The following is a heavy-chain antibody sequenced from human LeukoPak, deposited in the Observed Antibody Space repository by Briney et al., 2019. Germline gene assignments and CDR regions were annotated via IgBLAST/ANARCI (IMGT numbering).Heavy chain of an antibody. V-gene: IGHV3-23*01. CDR1: GFTFSSYA. CDR3: ATTIGGYNYGPSFDY. J-gene: IGHJ4*02. Sequence: PGGSLILSCAASGFTFSSYAMNWVRQAPGKGLEWVSVISGSGGSTHYADSVKGRLTISRDNSKNTLYLQMNSLRAEDTAVYYCATTIGGYNYGPSFDYWGQGTLVTVSS. CDR2: ISGSGGST. D-gene: IGHD5-18*01.